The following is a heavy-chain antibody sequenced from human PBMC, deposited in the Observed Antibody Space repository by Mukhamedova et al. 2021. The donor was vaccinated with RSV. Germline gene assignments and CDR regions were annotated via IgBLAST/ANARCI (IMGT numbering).Heavy chain of an antibody. CDR3: ASDFWELLGY. D-gene: IGHD3-10*01. J-gene: IGHJ4*02. Sequence: MHWVRQAPGQGLEWMGIINPSGGSTRYAQKFQGRVTMTRDTSTSTVYMELSSLRSEDTAVYYCASDFWELLGYWGQGTLVTVSS. CDR2: INPSGGST. V-gene: IGHV1-46*01.